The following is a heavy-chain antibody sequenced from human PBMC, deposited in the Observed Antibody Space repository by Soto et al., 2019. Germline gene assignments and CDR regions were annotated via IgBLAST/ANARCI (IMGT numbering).Heavy chain of an antibody. J-gene: IGHJ5*02. CDR1: GYSFTSYG. Sequence: ASVKVSCEASGYSFTSYGISWVRQAPGQGLEWMGWISAYNGNTNYAQKLQGRVTMTTDTSTSTAYMELRSLRSDDTAVYYCARDGVWSGYYHNWFDPWGQGTLVTVSS. V-gene: IGHV1-18*01. CDR2: ISAYNGNT. CDR3: ARDGVWSGYYHNWFDP. D-gene: IGHD3-3*01.